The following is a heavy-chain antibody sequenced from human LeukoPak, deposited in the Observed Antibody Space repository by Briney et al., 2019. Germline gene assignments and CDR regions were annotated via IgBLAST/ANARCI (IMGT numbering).Heavy chain of an antibody. CDR3: ARTPAQGRVGATYFDY. V-gene: IGHV3-48*02. CDR1: GFTFSSYS. Sequence: PGGSLRLSCAASGFTFSSYSMNWVRQPPGKGLECVSSISSSSSTIYYADSVKGRFTISRDNAKNSLYLQMNSLRDVDTAVYYCARTPAQGRVGATYFDYWGQGTLVTVSS. D-gene: IGHD1-26*01. CDR2: ISSSSSTI. J-gene: IGHJ4*02.